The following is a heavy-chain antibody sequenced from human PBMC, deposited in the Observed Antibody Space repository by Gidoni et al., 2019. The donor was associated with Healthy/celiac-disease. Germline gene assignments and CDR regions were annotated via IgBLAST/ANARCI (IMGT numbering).Heavy chain of an antibody. J-gene: IGHJ6*03. CDR3: ARMGPGVDYDFWSGFGDYMDV. D-gene: IGHD3-3*01. CDR1: GFTFSSYG. V-gene: IGHV3-33*01. CDR2: IWYDGSNK. Sequence: QVPLVESGGGVVQPGRSLRLSCAASGFTFSSYGMHWVRQAPGKGLGWVAVIWYDGSNKYYADSVKGRFTISRDNSKNTLYLQMNSLRAEDTAVYYCARMGPGVDYDFWSGFGDYMDVWGKGTTVTVSS.